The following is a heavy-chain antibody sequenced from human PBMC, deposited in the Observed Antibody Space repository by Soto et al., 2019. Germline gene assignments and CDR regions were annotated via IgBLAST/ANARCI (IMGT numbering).Heavy chain of an antibody. J-gene: IGHJ5*01. CDR3: AIHVNLPSAATGFDS. CDR2: IYYSGST. D-gene: IGHD1-1*01. Sequence: SETPSLTCTVSGGSIGSGGYYWGGIRQHPGKGLEWIGYIYYSGSTYYNPSLKSRVTISVDTSKNQFSLKLSSVTAADTAVYYCAIHVNLPSAATGFDSSRRGALLASSS. V-gene: IGHV4-31*03. CDR1: GGSIGSGGYY.